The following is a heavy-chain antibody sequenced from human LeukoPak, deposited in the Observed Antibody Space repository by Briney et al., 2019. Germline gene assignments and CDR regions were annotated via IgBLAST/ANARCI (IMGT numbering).Heavy chain of an antibody. CDR3: ARGGRGYSFAQADY. CDR1: AFTFSSYE. V-gene: IGHV3-48*03. J-gene: IGHJ4*02. CDR2: ISSTGSNI. D-gene: IGHD5-18*01. Sequence: PGGSLRLSCAASAFTFSSYEMNWVRQAPGKGLEWFSYISSTGSNIYYSDSVKGRFTISRDNAKNSLYLQMNSVRAEDTAVYYCARGGRGYSFAQADYWGQGTLVTVSS.